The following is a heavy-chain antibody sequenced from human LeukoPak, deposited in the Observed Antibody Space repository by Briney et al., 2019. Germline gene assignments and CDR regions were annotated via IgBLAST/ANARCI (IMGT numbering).Heavy chain of an antibody. CDR2: IKQDGSEK. V-gene: IGHV3-7*01. CDR1: GFTFSSYW. CDR3: ARRYSYGYFPEYYFDY. Sequence: GGSLRLSCAASGFTFSSYWMSWVRQAPGKGLEWVANIKQDGSEKYYEDSVKGRFTISRDNAKNSLYLQMNSLRAEDTAVYYCARRYSYGYFPEYYFDYWGQGTLVTVSS. J-gene: IGHJ4*02. D-gene: IGHD5-18*01.